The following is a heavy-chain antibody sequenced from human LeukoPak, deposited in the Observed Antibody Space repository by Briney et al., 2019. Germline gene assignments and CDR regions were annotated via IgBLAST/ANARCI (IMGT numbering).Heavy chain of an antibody. CDR1: GGSISSGGYY. CDR3: ARGEGCSSTSCYTTYWFDP. V-gene: IGHV4-31*03. CDR2: IYYSGST. D-gene: IGHD2-2*02. Sequence: SQTLSLTCTVSGGSISSGGYYWSWIRQHPGRGLEWIVYIYYSGSTYYNPSSKSRGTISVDTSKNQFSLKLSSVTAADTAVYYCARGEGCSSTSCYTTYWFDPWGQGTLVTVSS. J-gene: IGHJ5*02.